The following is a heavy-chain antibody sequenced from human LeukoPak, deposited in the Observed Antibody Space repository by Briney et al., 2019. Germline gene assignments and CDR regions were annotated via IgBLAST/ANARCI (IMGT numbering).Heavy chain of an antibody. J-gene: IGHJ3*02. CDR2: IYSGGST. CDR1: GFTVSSNY. D-gene: IGHD3-22*01. V-gene: IGHV3-53*01. Sequence: WASLRLSCAASGFTVSSNYMSWVRQAPGKGLEWVSVIYSGGSTYYADSVKGRFTISRDNSKNTLYLQMNSLRAEDTAVYYCARDGFSSGYPYDAFDIWGQGTMVTISS. CDR3: ARDGFSSGYPYDAFDI.